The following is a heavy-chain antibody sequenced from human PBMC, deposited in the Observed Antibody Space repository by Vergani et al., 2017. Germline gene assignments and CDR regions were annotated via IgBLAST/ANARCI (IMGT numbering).Heavy chain of an antibody. CDR3: ARHTTYTAS. CDR2: IYPADSDT. Sequence: EVELVQSGPEMRKPGESLKISCKGSEYSFGNYWIGWVRQMPGKGLEWMRIIYPADSDTRYSPSFQGQVTISADKSISTAFLQWDSLKASETALYYCARHTTYTASWGQGTLVTVSS. D-gene: IGHD1-1*01. V-gene: IGHV5-51*01. J-gene: IGHJ5*02. CDR1: EYSFGNYW.